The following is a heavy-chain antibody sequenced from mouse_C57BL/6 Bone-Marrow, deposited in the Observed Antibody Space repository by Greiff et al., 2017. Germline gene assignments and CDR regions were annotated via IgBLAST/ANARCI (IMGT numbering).Heavy chain of an antibody. CDR2: ISSGGSYN. V-gene: IGHV5-6*02. D-gene: IGHD4-1*02. Sequence: EVMLVESGGDLVKPGGSLKLSCAASGFTFSSYGMSWVRQTPDKRLEWVATISSGGSYNYYPDSVKGRFTISRDNAKNTLYLQMSSLKSEDTAMYYCARLSNWEVDYWGQGTTLTVSS. CDR3: ARLSNWEVDY. CDR1: GFTFSSYG. J-gene: IGHJ2*01.